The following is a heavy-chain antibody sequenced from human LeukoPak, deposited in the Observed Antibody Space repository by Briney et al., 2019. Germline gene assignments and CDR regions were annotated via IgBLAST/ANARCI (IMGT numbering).Heavy chain of an antibody. CDR2: IYNSGST. CDR1: GGSFSGYY. Sequence: PSETLSLTCAVYGGSFSGYYWSWIRQPPGKGLEWIGRIYNSGSTNYNPSLKSRVTISVDTSKNQFSLKLSSVTAADTAVYYCARDRYGHGGIDYWGQGTLVTVSS. D-gene: IGHD1-14*01. J-gene: IGHJ4*02. CDR3: ARDRYGHGGIDY. V-gene: IGHV4-59*10.